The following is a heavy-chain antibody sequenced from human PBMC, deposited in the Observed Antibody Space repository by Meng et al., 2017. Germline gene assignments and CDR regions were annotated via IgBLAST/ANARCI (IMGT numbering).Heavy chain of an antibody. J-gene: IGHJ4*02. V-gene: IGHV4-34*01. CDR1: GGSFSGYN. CDR3: ARVPMYYYDSSGYYLFDY. D-gene: IGHD3-22*01. CDR2: INHSGST. Sequence: QVQLQQGGAGLLKPSATLSLTCAVYGGSFSGYNWSWIRQPPGKGLEWIGEINHSGSTNYNPSLKSRVTISVDTSKNQFSLKLSSVTAADTAVYYCARVPMYYYDSSGYYLFDYWGQGTLVTVSS.